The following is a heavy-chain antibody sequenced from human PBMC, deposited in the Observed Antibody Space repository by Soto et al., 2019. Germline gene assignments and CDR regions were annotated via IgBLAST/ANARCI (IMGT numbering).Heavy chain of an antibody. J-gene: IGHJ6*02. V-gene: IGHV1-46*01. CDR2: INPSGGST. CDR3: ANSPRGYCSSTSCRELGNYYGMDV. CDR1: GYTFTSYY. D-gene: IGHD2-2*01. Sequence: GASVKVSCKASGYTFTSYYMHWVRQAPGQGLEWMGIINPSGGSTSYAQKFQGRVTMTRDTSTSTVYMELSSLKASDTAMYYCANSPRGYCSSTSCRELGNYYGMDVWGQGTTVTVSS.